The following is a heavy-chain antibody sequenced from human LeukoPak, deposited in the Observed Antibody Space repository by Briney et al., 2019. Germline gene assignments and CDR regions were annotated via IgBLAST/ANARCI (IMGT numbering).Heavy chain of an antibody. CDR2: IYSGGST. CDR1: GFTVSSNY. V-gene: IGHV3-53*01. J-gene: IGHJ4*02. CDR3: ARGPDGDYSYNYFDY. Sequence: GGSLRLSCAASGFTVSSNYMSWVRQAPGKGLEWVSVIYSGGSTYYADSVKGRFTISRDNAKSSLYLQMNSLRVEDTALYYCARGPDGDYSYNYFDYWGQGILVTVSS. D-gene: IGHD4-17*01.